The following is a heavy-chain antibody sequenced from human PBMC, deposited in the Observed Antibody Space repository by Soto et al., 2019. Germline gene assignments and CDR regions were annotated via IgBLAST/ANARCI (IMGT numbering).Heavy chain of an antibody. CDR1: GFTFSSYG. Sequence: QVQLVESGGGVVQPGRSLRLSCAASGFTFSSYGMHWVRQAPGKGLEWVAVIWYDGSNKYYADSVKGRFTISRDNSKNTLYLQMNSLRAEDTVVYYFARDLGIAAAGTVDYWGQGTLVTVSS. V-gene: IGHV3-33*01. CDR3: ARDLGIAAAGTVDY. CDR2: IWYDGSNK. D-gene: IGHD6-13*01. J-gene: IGHJ4*02.